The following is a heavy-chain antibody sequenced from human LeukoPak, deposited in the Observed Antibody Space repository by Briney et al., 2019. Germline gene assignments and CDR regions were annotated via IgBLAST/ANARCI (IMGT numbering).Heavy chain of an antibody. D-gene: IGHD4-17*01. V-gene: IGHV3-48*03. Sequence: GGSLRLSCAASGITFSSYEMNWVRQAPGKGLEWVSYISSSGSTIYYADSVKGRFTISRDNAKNSLYLQMNSLRAEDTAVYYCARDHGDYYYYGMDVWGQGTTVTVSS. CDR3: ARDHGDYYYYGMDV. J-gene: IGHJ6*02. CDR1: GITFSSYE. CDR2: ISSSGSTI.